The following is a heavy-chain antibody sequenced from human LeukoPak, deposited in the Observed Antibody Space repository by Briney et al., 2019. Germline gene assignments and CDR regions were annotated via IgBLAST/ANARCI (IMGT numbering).Heavy chain of an antibody. J-gene: IGHJ4*02. CDR2: IYHSGST. V-gene: IGHV4-4*07. D-gene: IGHD6-13*01. Sequence: SETLSLTCTVSGGSISSYYWSWIRQPAGKGLEWIGSIYHSGSTYYNPSLKSRVTISVDTSKNQFSLKLSSVTAADTAVYYCARSTEYSSSWYRFPVLDYWGQGTLVTVSS. CDR1: GGSISSYY. CDR3: ARSTEYSSSWYRFPVLDY.